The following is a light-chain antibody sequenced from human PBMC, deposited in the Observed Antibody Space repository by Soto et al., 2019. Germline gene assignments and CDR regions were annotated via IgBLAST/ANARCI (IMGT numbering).Light chain of an antibody. CDR1: QTISSW. CDR3: QHYNSYSEE. CDR2: KAS. J-gene: IGKJ1*01. Sequence: DIQMTQSPSTLSGSVGDRVSITCRASQTISSWLAWYQQKPGKAPKLLIYKASTLKSGIPSRFSGSGSGTESTLTISSLQPDDFATHYCQHYNSYSEEFGQGTKVDI. V-gene: IGKV1-5*03.